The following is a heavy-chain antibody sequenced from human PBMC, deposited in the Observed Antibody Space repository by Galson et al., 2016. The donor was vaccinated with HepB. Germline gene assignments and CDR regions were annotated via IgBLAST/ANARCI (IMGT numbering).Heavy chain of an antibody. D-gene: IGHD6-13*01. V-gene: IGHV2-70*01. J-gene: IGHJ6*02. CDR1: GFSLSTSRMR. CDR3: ARIRYTNTWYSYYYGMDV. Sequence: PALVKPTQTLTLTCTFSGFSLSTSRMRVIWIRQPPGKALEWLSLIDGGGDKYYSISLKTRLTISKDTSKNQVVLTMTNMDPVDTGTYYCARIRYTNTWYSYYYGMDVWGQGTAVTVSS. CDR2: IDGGGDK.